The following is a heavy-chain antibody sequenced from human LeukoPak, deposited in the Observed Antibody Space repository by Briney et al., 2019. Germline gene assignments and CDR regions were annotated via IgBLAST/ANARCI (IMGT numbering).Heavy chain of an antibody. Sequence: SETLSLTCTVSGGSISSYYWSWIRQPPGKGLEWIGYIYYSGSTNYNPSLKSRVTISVDTSKNQFSLKLSSVTAADTAVYYCARITIAARPRWYYYYYMDVWGKGTTVTVSS. J-gene: IGHJ6*03. V-gene: IGHV4-59*12. CDR3: ARITIAARPRWYYYYYMDV. CDR2: IYYSGST. D-gene: IGHD6-6*01. CDR1: GGSISSYY.